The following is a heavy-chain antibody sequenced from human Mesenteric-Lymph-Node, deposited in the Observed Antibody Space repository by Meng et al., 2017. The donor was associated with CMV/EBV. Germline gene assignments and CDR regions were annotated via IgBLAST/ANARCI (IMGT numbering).Heavy chain of an antibody. V-gene: IGHV4-39*07. Sequence: SETLSLTCTVSGASISTSTYSWGWIRQPPGKGLEWIGSIYYSGSASYNPSLKSRVTISVDTSKNQFSLKLSSVTAADTAVYYAAAAARYYWYGMDVWGQGTTVTVSS. CDR3: AAAARYYWYGMDV. CDR2: IYYSGSA. D-gene: IGHD6-13*01. CDR1: GASISTSTYS. J-gene: IGHJ6*02.